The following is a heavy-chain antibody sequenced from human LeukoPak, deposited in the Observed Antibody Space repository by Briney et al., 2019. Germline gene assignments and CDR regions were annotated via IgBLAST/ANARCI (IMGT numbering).Heavy chain of an antibody. J-gene: IGHJ4*02. Sequence: SETLSLTCTVSGGSISSYYWSWIRQPPGKGLEWIGYIYYSGSTNYNPSLKSRVTISVDTSKNQFSLKLSSVTAADTAAYYCARDRGYSYGYRLDYWGQGTLVTVSS. CDR1: GGSISSYY. CDR3: ARDRGYSYGYRLDY. CDR2: IYYSGST. D-gene: IGHD5-18*01. V-gene: IGHV4-59*01.